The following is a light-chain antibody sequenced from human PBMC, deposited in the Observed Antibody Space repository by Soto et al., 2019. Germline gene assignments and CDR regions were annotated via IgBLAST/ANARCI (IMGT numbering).Light chain of an antibody. CDR1: QAISSY. CDR2: GAS. Sequence: DIQLTQSPSFLSASVGDRVTITCRASQAISSYLAWYRQKPGKPPKLLIYGASTLQSDVPSRFSGSGSGTEFTLTVSSLQAEDSATYYCQQFNDYPLTFGGGTKVDIK. CDR3: QQFNDYPLT. V-gene: IGKV1-9*01. J-gene: IGKJ4*01.